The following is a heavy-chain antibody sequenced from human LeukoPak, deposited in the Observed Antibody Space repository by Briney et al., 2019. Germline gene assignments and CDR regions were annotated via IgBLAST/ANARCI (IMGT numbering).Heavy chain of an antibody. CDR1: GYTFTSYD. Sequence: SVKVSCKASGYTFTSYDINWVRQAPGQGLEWMGGIIPIFGTANYAQKFQGRVTITADKSTSTAYMELSSLRSEDTAVYYCARGPYYYYDSSGYFDYWGQGTLVTVSS. J-gene: IGHJ4*02. CDR3: ARGPYYYYDSSGYFDY. D-gene: IGHD3-22*01. V-gene: IGHV1-69*06. CDR2: IIPIFGTA.